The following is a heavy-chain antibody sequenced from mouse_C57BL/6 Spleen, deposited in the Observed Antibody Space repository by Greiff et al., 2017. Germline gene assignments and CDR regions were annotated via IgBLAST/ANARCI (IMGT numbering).Heavy chain of an antibody. D-gene: IGHD2-3*01. Sequence: EVQLQESGPGLVKPSQSLSLTCSVTGYSITSGYYWNWIRQFPGNKLEWMGYIRYDGSNNYNPSLKNRISITRDTSKNQFFLKLNSVTTEDTATYYGARLDGYSYWYFDVWGTGTTVTVSS. CDR2: IRYDGSN. J-gene: IGHJ1*03. CDR1: GYSITSGYY. V-gene: IGHV3-6*01. CDR3: ARLDGYSYWYFDV.